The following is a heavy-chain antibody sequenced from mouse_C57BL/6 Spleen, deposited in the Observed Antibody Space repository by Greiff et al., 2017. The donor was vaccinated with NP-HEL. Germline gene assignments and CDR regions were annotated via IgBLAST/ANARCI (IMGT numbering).Heavy chain of an antibody. Sequence: QVQLQQSGPELVKPGASVKISCKASGYAFSSSWMNWVKQRPGKGLEWIGRIYPGDGDTNYNGKFKGKATLTADKSSSTAYMQLSSLTSEDSAVYFCARSPITTVGDYWYFDVWGTGTTVTVSS. J-gene: IGHJ1*03. D-gene: IGHD1-1*01. CDR3: ARSPITTVGDYWYFDV. CDR2: IYPGDGDT. V-gene: IGHV1-82*01. CDR1: GYAFSSSW.